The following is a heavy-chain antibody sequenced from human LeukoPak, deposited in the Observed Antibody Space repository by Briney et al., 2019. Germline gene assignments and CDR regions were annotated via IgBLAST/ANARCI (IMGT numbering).Heavy chain of an antibody. Sequence: GGSLRLSCAASGFTFSSYEMNWVRQAPGKGLEWVSYISSSGSTIYYADSVKGRFTISRDNAKNSLYLQMNSLRAEDTALYYCARVGARGYSYGFDYWGQGTLVTVSS. CDR2: ISSSGSTI. CDR3: ARVGARGYSYGFDY. V-gene: IGHV3-48*03. CDR1: GFTFSSYE. J-gene: IGHJ4*02. D-gene: IGHD5-18*01.